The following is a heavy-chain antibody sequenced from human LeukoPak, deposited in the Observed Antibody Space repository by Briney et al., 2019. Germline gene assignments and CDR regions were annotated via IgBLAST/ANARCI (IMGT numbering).Heavy chain of an antibody. J-gene: IGHJ4*02. V-gene: IGHV1-18*01. CDR3: ARDLEHCRNIICSNSAY. CDR2: ISAYNGNT. Sequence: ASVKVSCKASGYTFTNYAISWVRQAPGQGLEWMGWISAYNGNTNYAQKFEGRVTMTTDTSTNTVYMDLRSLRSDDTAVYYCARDLEHCRNIICSNSAYWGQGILVTVSS. D-gene: IGHD2-2*01. CDR1: GYTFTNYA.